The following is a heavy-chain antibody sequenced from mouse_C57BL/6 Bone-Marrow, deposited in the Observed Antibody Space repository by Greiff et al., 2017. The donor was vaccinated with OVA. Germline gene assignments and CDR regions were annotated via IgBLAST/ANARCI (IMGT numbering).Heavy chain of an antibody. J-gene: IGHJ3*01. CDR2: IWSGGST. D-gene: IGHD1-1*01. CDR3: ATKSYYGPWFAY. CDR1: GFSLTSYG. Sequence: QVQLKQSGPGLVQPSQSLSITCTVSGFSLTSYGVHWVRQSPGKGLEWLGVIWSGGSTDYNAAFISRLSISKDNSKSQVFFKMNSLQADDTAIYYCATKSYYGPWFAYWGQGTLVTVSA. V-gene: IGHV2-2*01.